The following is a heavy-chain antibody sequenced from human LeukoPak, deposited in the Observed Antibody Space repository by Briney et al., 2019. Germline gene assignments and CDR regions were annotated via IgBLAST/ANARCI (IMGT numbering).Heavy chain of an antibody. V-gene: IGHV3-30*18. J-gene: IGHJ3*02. Sequence: HPGGSLRLSCAASGFTFSSYGMHWVRQAPGKGLEWVAVISYDGSNKYYADSVKGRFTISRDNSKNTLYLQMNSLRAEDTAVYYCAKARSGWYDAFDISGQGTMVTVSS. CDR2: ISYDGSNK. CDR1: GFTFSSYG. D-gene: IGHD6-19*01. CDR3: AKARSGWYDAFDI.